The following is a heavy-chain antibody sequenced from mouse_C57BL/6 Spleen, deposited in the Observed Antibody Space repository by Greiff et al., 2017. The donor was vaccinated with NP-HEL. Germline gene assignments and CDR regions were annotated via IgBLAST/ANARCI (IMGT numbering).Heavy chain of an antibody. Sequence: DVMLVESGGGLVKPGGSLKLSCAASGFTFSDYGMHWVRQAPEKGLEWVAYISSGSSTIYYADTVKGRFTISRDNAKNTLFLQMTSLRSEDTAMYYWARAGSSYEAWFAYWGQGTLVTVSA. J-gene: IGHJ3*01. CDR1: GFTFSDYG. CDR3: ARAGSSYEAWFAY. D-gene: IGHD1-1*01. V-gene: IGHV5-17*01. CDR2: ISSGSSTI.